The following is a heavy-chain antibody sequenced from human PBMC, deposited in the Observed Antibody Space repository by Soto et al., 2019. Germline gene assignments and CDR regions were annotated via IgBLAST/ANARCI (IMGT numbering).Heavy chain of an antibody. D-gene: IGHD3-10*01. CDR3: ARETGSGSYYDY. J-gene: IGHJ4*02. CDR2: IYYSGTT. Sequence: SETLSLTCTVSGGSISSYFWSWIRQPPGKGLEWIGYIYYSGTTNYNPSLKNRVTISVDTSKNQFSLGLSSVTAADTGVYYCARETGSGSYYDYWGQGALVTVYS. V-gene: IGHV4-59*01. CDR1: GGSISSYF.